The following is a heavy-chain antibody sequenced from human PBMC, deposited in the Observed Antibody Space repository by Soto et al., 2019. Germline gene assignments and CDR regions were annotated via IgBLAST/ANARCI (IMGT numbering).Heavy chain of an antibody. CDR2: INPNSGGT. Sequence: QVQLVQSGAEVEKPGASVKVSCKAAGYSFTAFYIHWVRQARGQGFEWLGWINPNSGGTYYSQKFRDRVTLTRETSISTAYMELTGLSSDDTAVYYCARANSIRPYFYNMDVWGQGTTVTVSS. J-gene: IGHJ6*03. CDR1: GYSFTAFY. V-gene: IGHV1-2*02. D-gene: IGHD2-21*01. CDR3: ARANSIRPYFYNMDV.